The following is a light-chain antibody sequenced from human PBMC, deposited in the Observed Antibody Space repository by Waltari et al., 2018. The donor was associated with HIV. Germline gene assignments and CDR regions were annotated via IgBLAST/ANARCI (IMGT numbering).Light chain of an antibody. CDR2: WAS. J-gene: IGKJ1*01. V-gene: IGKV4-1*01. CDR3: QQYYSTPRS. CDR1: QSVLYSFNNKSH. Sequence: DIVMTQSPDSVAVSLGERATINCRSSQSVLYSFNNKSHLSWYQQKPGQPPKLLIYWASTRESGVPDRFSGSGSGTDFTLTISSLQADDVAIYYCQQYYSTPRSFGEETKVDI.